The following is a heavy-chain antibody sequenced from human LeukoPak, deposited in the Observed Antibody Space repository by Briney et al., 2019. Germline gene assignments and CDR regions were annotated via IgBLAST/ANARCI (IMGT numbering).Heavy chain of an antibody. CDR1: GASIRSSNY. V-gene: IGHV4-39*07. CDR3: ARQFYTATVLFWFDL. Sequence: SETLSLTCTVSGASIRSSNYWAWIRQPPGKGLEWIGSIYYSGSTYYNPFLKSRVTISVDTSKNQFSLKLSSVTAADTAVYYCARQFYTATVLFWFDLWGQGTLVTVSS. CDR2: IYYSGST. D-gene: IGHD3-10*01. J-gene: IGHJ5*02.